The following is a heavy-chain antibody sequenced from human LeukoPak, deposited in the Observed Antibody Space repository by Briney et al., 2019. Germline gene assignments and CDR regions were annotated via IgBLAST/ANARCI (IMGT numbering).Heavy chain of an antibody. CDR1: GYTLTELS. CDR2: FDPEDGET. J-gene: IGHJ5*02. CDR3: ATDHRQLVRRGFDP. V-gene: IGHV1-24*01. D-gene: IGHD6-13*01. Sequence: ASVKVSCKVSGYTLTELSMHWVRHAPGKGLEWMGGFDPEDGETIYAQKFQGRVTMAEDTSTDTAYMELSSLRSGDTAVYYCATDHRQLVRRGFDPWGQGTLVTVSS.